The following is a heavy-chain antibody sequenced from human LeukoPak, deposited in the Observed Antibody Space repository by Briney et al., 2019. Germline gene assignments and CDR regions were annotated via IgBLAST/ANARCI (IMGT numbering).Heavy chain of an antibody. CDR2: INVEGNYI. Sequence: GWSLRLSCAASGFIDSRYWMHWVRQAPGKGLVWVARINVEGNYIDYAESVKGRFTISRDSVKNTLYLQMNSLRAEDTAVYSCARDLTGPNDRWGQGTLVSVSS. CDR3: ARDLTGPNDR. J-gene: IGHJ4*01. D-gene: IGHD3-16*01. V-gene: IGHV3-74*01. CDR1: GFIDSRYW.